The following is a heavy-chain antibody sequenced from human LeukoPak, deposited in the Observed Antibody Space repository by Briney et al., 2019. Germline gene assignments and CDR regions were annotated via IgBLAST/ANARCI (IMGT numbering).Heavy chain of an antibody. CDR1: GSSFSNYW. CDR3: ARSITMVRGVFDY. CDR2: IDPGASET. Sequence: KHGESLKISCKAAGSSFSNYWIAWVRQMPGKGLEWRGIIDPGASETRYRPAFQGQVTIPADKSISTAYLQGSRLKASNTAMYYCARSITMVRGVFDYWGQGTLVTVSS. D-gene: IGHD3-10*01. J-gene: IGHJ4*02. V-gene: IGHV5-51*01.